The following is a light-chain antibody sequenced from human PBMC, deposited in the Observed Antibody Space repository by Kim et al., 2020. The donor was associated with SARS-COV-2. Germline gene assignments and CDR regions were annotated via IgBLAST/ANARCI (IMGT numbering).Light chain of an antibody. CDR2: KDS. CDR1: ALTEKH. V-gene: IGLV3-25*03. J-gene: IGLJ1*01. CDR3: QSADGSGTYV. Sequence: VHPGQTARITCSGDALTEKHTYWYQQKSGQAPVLVIYKDSERPSGIPERFSGSSSGTTVTLTISGVQAEDDADYYCQSADGSGTYVFGTGTKVTVL.